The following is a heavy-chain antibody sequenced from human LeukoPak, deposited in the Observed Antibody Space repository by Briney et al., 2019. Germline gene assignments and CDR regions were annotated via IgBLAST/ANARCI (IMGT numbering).Heavy chain of an antibody. CDR1: GGSISSYY. D-gene: IGHD2-15*01. CDR3: ARDLVVAATGGAFDI. J-gene: IGHJ3*02. V-gene: IGHV4-4*07. Sequence: PSETLSLTCTVSGGSISSYYWSWIWQPAGKGLEWIGRIYTSGSTNYNPSLKSPVTMSVDTSKNQFSLKLSSVTAADTAVYYCARDLVVAATGGAFDIWGQGTMVTVSS. CDR2: IYTSGST.